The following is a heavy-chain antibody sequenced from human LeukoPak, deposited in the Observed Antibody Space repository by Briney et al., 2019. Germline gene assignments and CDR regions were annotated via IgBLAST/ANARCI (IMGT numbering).Heavy chain of an antibody. D-gene: IGHD3/OR15-3a*01. CDR3: AWTPINVEFDY. J-gene: IGHJ4*02. CDR1: GFTFSSYA. Sequence: EGSLRLSCAASGFTFSSYAMSWVRQAPGKGLEWVSAISGSGGSTYYADSVKGRFTIARDNPKNTLYLQMNSLRAEDTAVYYCAWTPINVEFDYWGPGTLVTVSS. V-gene: IGHV3-23*01. CDR2: ISGSGGST.